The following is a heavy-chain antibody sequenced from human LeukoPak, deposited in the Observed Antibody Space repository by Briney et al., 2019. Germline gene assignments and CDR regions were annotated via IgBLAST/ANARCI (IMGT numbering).Heavy chain of an antibody. D-gene: IGHD3-9*01. CDR1: GFTFSSYS. CDR3: ATLLRYFDWLPDGYYFDY. V-gene: IGHV3-21*01. J-gene: IGHJ4*02. Sequence: PGGSLRLSCAASGFTFSSYSMNWVRQAPGKGLEWVPSISSSSSYIYYADSVKGRFTISRDNAKNSLYLQMNSLRAEDTAVYYCATLLRYFDWLPDGYYFDYWGQGTLVTVSS. CDR2: ISSSSSYI.